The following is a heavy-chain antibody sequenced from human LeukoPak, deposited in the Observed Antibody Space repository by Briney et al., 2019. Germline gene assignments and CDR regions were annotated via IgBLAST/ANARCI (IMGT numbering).Heavy chain of an antibody. V-gene: IGHV3-48*01. CDR1: GSTLSSNR. Sequence: GGSLRLSCAASGSTLSSNRMNWVRQAPEKGLEWIAYISATGSVIYYADSVKGRFTISRDGAKNWLYLQLTSLRAEDTAVYYCAREVSGFDVWGQGTMVAVSS. CDR2: ISATGSVI. CDR3: AREVSGFDV. J-gene: IGHJ3*01.